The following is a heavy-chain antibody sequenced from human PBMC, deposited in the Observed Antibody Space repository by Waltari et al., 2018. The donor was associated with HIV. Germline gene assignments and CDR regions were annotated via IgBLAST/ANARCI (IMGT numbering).Heavy chain of an antibody. CDR3: ARDLSGSYCYFDY. CDR2: INPNSGGT. V-gene: IGHV1-2*02. D-gene: IGHD1-26*01. Sequence: VQLVPSGAEVKKPGASVTVSCRASGDTFTGYHLHRVRQAPGQGLEWMGWINPNSGGTNYAQKFQGRVTMTRDTSISTAYMELSRLRSDDTAVYYCARDLSGSYCYFDYWGQGTLVTVSS. J-gene: IGHJ4*02. CDR1: GDTFTGYH.